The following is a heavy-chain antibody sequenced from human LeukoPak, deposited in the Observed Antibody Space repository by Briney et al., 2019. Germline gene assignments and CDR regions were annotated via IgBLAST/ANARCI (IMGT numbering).Heavy chain of an antibody. Sequence: WGSLRLSCAASGFTFSNAWMSWVRQAPGKGLEWVGRIKTKTDGGTTDFAAPVKGRFTISRDDSINTLYLQMNSLKTEDTAVHYCTTGSGGSYPWGPGTLVTVSS. V-gene: IGHV3-15*05. J-gene: IGHJ5*02. CDR1: GFTFSNAW. D-gene: IGHD3-16*01. CDR2: IKTKTDGGTT. CDR3: TTGSGGSYP.